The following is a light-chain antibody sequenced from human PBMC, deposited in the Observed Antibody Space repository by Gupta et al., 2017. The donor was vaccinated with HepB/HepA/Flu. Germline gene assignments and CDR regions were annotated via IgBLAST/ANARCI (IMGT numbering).Light chain of an antibody. Sequence: QSVLTQPPSVSGAPGQRVTISCTGSSTNIGAGYDVHWYQQLPGPAPKLLIYGNSNRPSGVPDRFSGSKSGTSASLAITGLQAEDEADYYCQSYASSLSGSKVFGGGTKLTVL. CDR1: STNIGAGYD. CDR3: QSYASSLSGSKV. V-gene: IGLV1-40*01. J-gene: IGLJ3*02. CDR2: GNS.